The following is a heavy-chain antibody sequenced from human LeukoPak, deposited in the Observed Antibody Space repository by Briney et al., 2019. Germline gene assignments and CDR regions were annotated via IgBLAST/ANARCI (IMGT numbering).Heavy chain of an antibody. CDR2: IIPIFGTA. V-gene: IGHV1-69*05. D-gene: IGHD6-6*01. CDR1: GGTFSSYA. Sequence: SVKVSCKASGGTFSSYAISWVRQAPGQGLEWMGGIIPIFGTANYAQKFQGRVTITTDESTSTAYMELSSLRSEDTAVYYCARDGQQLVPHYYYMDVWGKGTTVTVSS. J-gene: IGHJ6*03. CDR3: ARDGQQLVPHYYYMDV.